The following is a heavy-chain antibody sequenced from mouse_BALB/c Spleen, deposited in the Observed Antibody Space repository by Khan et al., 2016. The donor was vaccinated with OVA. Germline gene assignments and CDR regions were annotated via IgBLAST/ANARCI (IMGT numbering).Heavy chain of an antibody. CDR1: CYSIASDYA. Sequence: EVQLVEAGPCLVIPSQSLSLTCTVTCYSIASDYAWNWIRQFPGNKLEWMCFVSYSVTTNYNPSRKSRISITRDTSKNQFFLQLNSVTSEDTATYYCARVYGGDFDYWGQGTTLTVSS. CDR3: ARVYGGDFDY. V-gene: IGHV3-2*02. J-gene: IGHJ2*01. D-gene: IGHD1-1*01. CDR2: VSYSVTT.